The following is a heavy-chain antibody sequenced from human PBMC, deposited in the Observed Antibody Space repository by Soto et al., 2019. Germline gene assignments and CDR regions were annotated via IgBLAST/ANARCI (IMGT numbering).Heavy chain of an antibody. V-gene: IGHV1-3*01. CDR1: GYTFTGYY. D-gene: IGHD6-19*01. Sequence: ASVKVSCKASGYTFTGYYMHWVRQAPGQRLEWMGWINAGNGNTYYSEKFKGRVSLTRDTVATTVYMELTSLTSEDTGVYYCARDQSGIGWYVDWFDPWGQGTLVTSPQ. CDR2: INAGNGNT. J-gene: IGHJ5*02. CDR3: ARDQSGIGWYVDWFDP.